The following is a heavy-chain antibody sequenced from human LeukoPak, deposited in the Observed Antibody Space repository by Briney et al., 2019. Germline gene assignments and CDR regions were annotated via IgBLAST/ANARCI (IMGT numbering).Heavy chain of an antibody. V-gene: IGHV3-21*01. J-gene: IGHJ2*01. CDR3: ARHQYLWPNYWYFDL. CDR2: ISSSSYI. D-gene: IGHD2-2*01. Sequence: PGGSLRLSCAASGFTFSSYSMNWVRQAPGKGLEWVSSISSSSYIYYADSVKGRFTISRDNAKNSLYLQMNSLRAEDTAVYYCARHQYLWPNYWYFDLWGRGTLVTVSS. CDR1: GFTFSSYS.